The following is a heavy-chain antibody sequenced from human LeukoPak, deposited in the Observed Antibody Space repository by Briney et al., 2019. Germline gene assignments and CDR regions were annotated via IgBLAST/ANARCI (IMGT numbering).Heavy chain of an antibody. J-gene: IGHJ6*03. V-gene: IGHV4-34*01. D-gene: IGHD3-10*01. CDR1: GGSLSGYY. Sequence: SETLSLTCAVYGGSLSGYYWSRIRQPPGKGLEWIGEINHSGSTNYNPSLKSRLTISVDTSKNQFSLKLSSVTAADTAVYYCARGYYGSGSHCCHMDVWGKGTTITVS. CDR3: ARGYYGSGSHCCHMDV. CDR2: INHSGST.